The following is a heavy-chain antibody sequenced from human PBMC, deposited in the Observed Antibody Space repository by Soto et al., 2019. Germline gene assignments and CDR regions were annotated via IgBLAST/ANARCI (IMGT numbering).Heavy chain of an antibody. V-gene: IGHV4-34*01. CDR1: GGSFSGYY. J-gene: IGHJ4*02. CDR3: ARENGDYSYYFDY. Sequence: PSETLSLTCAVYGGSFSGYYWSWIRQPPGKGLEWIGEINHSGSTNYNPSLKSRVTISVDTSKNQFSLKLSSVTAADTAVYYCARENGDYSYYFDYWGQGTLVTVSS. CDR2: INHSGST. D-gene: IGHD4-17*01.